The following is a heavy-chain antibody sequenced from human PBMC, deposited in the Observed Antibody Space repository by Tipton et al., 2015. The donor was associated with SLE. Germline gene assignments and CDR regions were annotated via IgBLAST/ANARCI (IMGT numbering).Heavy chain of an antibody. V-gene: IGHV1-69*01. CDR3: ARGSCSGASCYFDY. CDR2: IIPIFGTA. Sequence: QVQLVQSGPEVKEPGSSVKVSCKASGGIFSSYAISWVRQAPGQGLEWMGGIIPIFGTANYAQKFQGRVTIITDESTSTAYMELSSLRSEDTAVYYCARGSCSGASCYFDYWGQGTLVTVSS. CDR1: GGIFSSYA. D-gene: IGHD2-15*01. J-gene: IGHJ4*02.